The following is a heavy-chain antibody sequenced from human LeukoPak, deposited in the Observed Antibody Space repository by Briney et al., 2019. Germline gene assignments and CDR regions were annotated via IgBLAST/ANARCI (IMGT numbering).Heavy chain of an antibody. CDR3: ARDRTRTGYSSGWYHDY. V-gene: IGHV1-2*02. Sequence: ASVKVSCKASGYTFTRYYMHWVRQAPGQGLEWMGWINPNSGGTTYAQKFQGRVTMTGDTSISTAYMELSRLRSDDTAVYYCARDRTRTGYSSGWYHDYWGQGTLVTVSS. CDR1: GYTFTRYY. J-gene: IGHJ4*02. CDR2: INPNSGGT. D-gene: IGHD6-19*01.